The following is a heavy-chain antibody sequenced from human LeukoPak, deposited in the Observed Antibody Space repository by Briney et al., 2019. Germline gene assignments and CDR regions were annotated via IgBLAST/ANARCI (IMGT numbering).Heavy chain of an antibody. CDR1: GFTFSSYA. CDR2: ISGSGGST. V-gene: IGHV3-23*01. D-gene: IGHD2-2*01. Sequence: GGSLRLSCAASGFTFSSYAMSWVRQAPGKGLEWVSAISGSGGSTYYADSVKGRFAISRDNSKNTLYLQMNSLRAEDTAVYYCAKAEDIVVVPAGNGADYWGQGTLVTVSS. CDR3: AKAEDIVVVPAGNGADY. J-gene: IGHJ4*02.